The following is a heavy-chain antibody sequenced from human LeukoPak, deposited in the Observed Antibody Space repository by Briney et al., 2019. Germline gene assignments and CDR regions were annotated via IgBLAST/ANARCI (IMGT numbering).Heavy chain of an antibody. CDR1: GGSTSGFY. D-gene: IGHD1-26*01. CDR2: IYHSGTT. V-gene: IGHV4-59*01. J-gene: IGHJ4*02. Sequence: PSETLSLTCTVSGGSTSGFYWSWIRQPPGKGLEWIGYIYHSGTTNYNPSLKSRVTISVDTSKNQFSLKLSSVTAAATAVYYCARGGSGSPLAYWGQGTLVTVSS. CDR3: ARGGSGSPLAY.